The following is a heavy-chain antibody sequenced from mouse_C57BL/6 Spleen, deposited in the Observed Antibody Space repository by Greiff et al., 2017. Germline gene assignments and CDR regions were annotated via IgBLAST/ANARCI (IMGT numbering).Heavy chain of an antibody. D-gene: IGHD1-1*01. CDR2: IYPSDSET. J-gene: IGHJ2*01. V-gene: IGHV1-61*01. CDR1: GYTFTSYW. CDR3: ARSGSSFFDY. Sequence: QVQLQQPGAELVRPGSSVKLSCKASGYTFTSYWMAWVKQRPGQGLEWIGNIYPSDSETHYNQKFKDKATLTVDKSSSTAYMQLSSLTSEDSAVYYCARSGSSFFDYWGQGTTLTVSS.